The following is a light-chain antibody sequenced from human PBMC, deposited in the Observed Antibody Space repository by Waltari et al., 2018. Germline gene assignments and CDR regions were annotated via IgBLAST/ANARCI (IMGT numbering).Light chain of an antibody. CDR2: DVT. J-gene: IGLJ2*01. CDR3: ASYTNTNTII. V-gene: IGLV2-14*03. CDR1: IHHFGYYNF. Sequence: QSALTPPAPVSCLPGQSITHPCTGTIHHFGYYNFVSWYQQHPGKAPRLIIFDVTRWASGVSHRFSGSKSGSAASLTISGLQAEDEADYYCASYTNTNTIIFGEGTKVAVL.